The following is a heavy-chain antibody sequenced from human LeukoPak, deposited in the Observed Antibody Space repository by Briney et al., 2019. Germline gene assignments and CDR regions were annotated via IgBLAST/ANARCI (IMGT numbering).Heavy chain of an antibody. J-gene: IGHJ4*02. D-gene: IGHD2-15*01. CDR1: GGSISSGDYY. CDR3: ARRSCVATACYFDY. V-gene: IGHV4-61*08. CDR2: VYYSGSA. Sequence: PSETLSLTCTVSGGSISSGDYYWSWIRQPPGKGLEWIGYVYYSGSADYNPSLKSRVTTSVDTSKNQFSLNLTSVTAADTAVYYCARRSCVATACYFDYWGQGTLVTVYS.